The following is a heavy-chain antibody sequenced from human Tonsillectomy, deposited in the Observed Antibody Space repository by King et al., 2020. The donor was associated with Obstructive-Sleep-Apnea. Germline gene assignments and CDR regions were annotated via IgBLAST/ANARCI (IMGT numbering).Heavy chain of an antibody. Sequence: QLQESGPGLVKPSETLFLTCTVSGGSISSSSHYWGWIRQPLGKGLEWIGTIYYDGTTYYNPSLKSRVTISLDTSKNELSLKLSSVTAADTAVYYCAREGYDWYDRYYFDYWGQGTLVTVSS. D-gene: IGHD1-20*01. V-gene: IGHV4-39*07. CDR2: IYYDGTT. CDR3: AREGYDWYDRYYFDY. J-gene: IGHJ4*02. CDR1: GGSISSSSHY.